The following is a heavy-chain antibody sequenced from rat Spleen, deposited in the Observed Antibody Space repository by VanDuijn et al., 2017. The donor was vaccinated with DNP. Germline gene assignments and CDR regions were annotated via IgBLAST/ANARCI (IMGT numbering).Heavy chain of an antibody. Sequence: EVQLVESGGGLVQPGRSLKLSCAASGFTCSDYYMAWVRQAPTKGLEWVAYIGSDGYAPYYGDSVKGRFTISRDNAKSTLYLQMNSLRSEDMATYYCIRWNSGHFDYWGQGVMVTVSS. J-gene: IGHJ2*01. CDR2: IGSDGYAP. CDR3: IRWNSGHFDY. CDR1: GFTCSDYY. D-gene: IGHD4-3*01. V-gene: IGHV5-22*01.